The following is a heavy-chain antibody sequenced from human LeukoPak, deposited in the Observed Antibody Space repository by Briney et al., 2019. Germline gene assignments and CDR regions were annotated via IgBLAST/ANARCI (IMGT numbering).Heavy chain of an antibody. D-gene: IGHD5-18*01. J-gene: IGHJ4*02. CDR1: GGSLTTYY. CDR3: ARHLGGYSYGYLGY. CDR2: IYTSGST. Sequence: PSETLSLTCTVSGGSLTTYYWSWIRQPAGKGLEWMGRIYTSGSTNYNPSLKSRVTISVDTSKNQFSLKLSSVTAADTAVYYCARHLGGYSYGYLGYWGQGTLVTVSS. V-gene: IGHV4-4*07.